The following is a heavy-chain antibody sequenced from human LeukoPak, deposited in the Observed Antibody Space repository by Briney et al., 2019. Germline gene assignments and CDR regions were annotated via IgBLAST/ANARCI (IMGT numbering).Heavy chain of an antibody. CDR2: ISAYNGNT. CDR1: GYTFTSYG. Sequence: ASVKVSCKASGYTFTSYGISWVRQAPGQGLEWMGWISAYNGNTNYAQKLQGRVTMTTDTSTSTAYMELRSLRSDDTAVYHCARDEPCYYDSSAKSGAFDIWGQGTMVTVSS. V-gene: IGHV1-18*01. D-gene: IGHD3-22*01. J-gene: IGHJ3*02. CDR3: ARDEPCYYDSSAKSGAFDI.